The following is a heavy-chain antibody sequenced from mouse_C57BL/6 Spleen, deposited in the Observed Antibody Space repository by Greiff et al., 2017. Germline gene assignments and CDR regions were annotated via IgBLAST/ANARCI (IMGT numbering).Heavy chain of an antibody. D-gene: IGHD3-2*02. J-gene: IGHJ3*01. CDR1: GYTFTSYW. V-gene: IGHV1-69*01. CDR3: AQTSQAWFAY. CDR2: IDPSDSYT. Sequence: QVQLQQPGAELVMPGASVKLSCKASGYTFTSYWMHWVKQRPGQGLEWIGEIDPSDSYTNYNQKFKGKSTLTVDKSSSTAYMQLSSLTSEDSAVYYCAQTSQAWFAYWGQGTLVTVSA.